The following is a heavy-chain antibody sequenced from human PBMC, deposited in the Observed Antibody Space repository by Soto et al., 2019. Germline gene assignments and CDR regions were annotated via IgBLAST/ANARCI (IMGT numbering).Heavy chain of an antibody. Sequence: VESLRLSCAVSGFTFSNHWMNWVRQAPGKGLEWVANIKEDGSEKHYVDSVKGRFTVSRDNAKNSLYLQMNSLRVEDTAVYFCSRDVVVGAKALNYWGQGALVTVSS. V-gene: IGHV3-7*01. CDR2: IKEDGSEK. D-gene: IGHD2-15*01. CDR1: GFTFSNHW. CDR3: SRDVVVGAKALNY. J-gene: IGHJ4*02.